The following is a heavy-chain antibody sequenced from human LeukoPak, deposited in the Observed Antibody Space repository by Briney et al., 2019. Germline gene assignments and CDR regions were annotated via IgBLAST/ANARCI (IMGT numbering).Heavy chain of an antibody. CDR3: GNDLRRFWSGHKVFDY. CDR2: MNPNSGNT. CDR1: GYTFTGYD. J-gene: IGHJ4*02. D-gene: IGHD3-3*01. V-gene: IGHV1-8*03. Sequence: ASVKVSCKASGYTFTGYDISWVRQATGQGLEWMGWMNPNSGNTGYAQKFQGRVTITRNTSISTAYMELSSLRAEDTAVYYFGNDLRRFWSGHKVFDYWGQGTLVTVSS.